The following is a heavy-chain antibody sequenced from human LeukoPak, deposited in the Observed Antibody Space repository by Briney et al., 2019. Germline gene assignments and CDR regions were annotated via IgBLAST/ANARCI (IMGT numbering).Heavy chain of an antibody. Sequence: PGGSLRLSCAASGFTFSDYSMNWVRQAPGKGLEWVSYISSSSSYTNYADSVKGRFTISRDNAKYSLFLQMDSLRAEDTAVYFCASRSTAMLKGYFDYWGQGTLVTVSS. CDR2: ISSSSSYT. J-gene: IGHJ4*02. CDR1: GFTFSDYS. D-gene: IGHD5-18*01. V-gene: IGHV3-21*05. CDR3: ASRSTAMLKGYFDY.